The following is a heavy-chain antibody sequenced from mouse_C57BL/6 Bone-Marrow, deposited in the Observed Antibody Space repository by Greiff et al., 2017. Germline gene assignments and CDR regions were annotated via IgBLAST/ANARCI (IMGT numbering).Heavy chain of an antibody. CDR3: SRDDYGWFAD. Sequence: EVQLVESGPGLVKPSQSLSFTCSVTGYSITSGYYWNWIRQFPGNKLEWMGYISYDGSNNYNPSFKNRISITRDTSKNQFFLKLHSVTTEDTATYYCSRDDYGWFADWGQGALVTVSA. D-gene: IGHD2-4*01. V-gene: IGHV3-6*01. CDR2: ISYDGSN. J-gene: IGHJ3*01. CDR1: GYSITSGYY.